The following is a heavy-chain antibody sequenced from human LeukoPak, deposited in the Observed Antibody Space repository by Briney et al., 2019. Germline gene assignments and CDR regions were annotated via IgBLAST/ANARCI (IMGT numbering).Heavy chain of an antibody. CDR1: GGSISSSSYY. J-gene: IGHJ4*02. CDR3: ARGARWLQLRPLDY. Sequence: SETLSLTCTVSGGSISSSSYYWGWIRQPPGKGLEWIGSIYYSGSTYYNPSLKSRVTISVDTSKNQFSLKLSSVTAADTAVYYCARGARWLQLRPLDYWGQGTLVTVSS. V-gene: IGHV4-39*07. D-gene: IGHD5-24*01. CDR2: IYYSGST.